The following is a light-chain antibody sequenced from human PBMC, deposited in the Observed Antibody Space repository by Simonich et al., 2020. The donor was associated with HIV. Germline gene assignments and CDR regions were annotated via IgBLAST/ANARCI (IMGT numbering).Light chain of an antibody. CDR2: WAS. Sequence: DIVMTQSPDSLAVSLGERATINCKSRQSVLYSSINKNYLAWYQPKPGQPPKLLIYWASTRESGVPDRFSASGSGTDFTLTISSLQAEDVAIYYCQQYYSTPPTFGQGTKVEIK. CDR1: QSVLYSSINKNY. V-gene: IGKV4-1*01. CDR3: QQYYSTPPT. J-gene: IGKJ1*01.